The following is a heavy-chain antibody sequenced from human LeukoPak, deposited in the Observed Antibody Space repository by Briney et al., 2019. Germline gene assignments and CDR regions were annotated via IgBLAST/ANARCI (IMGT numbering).Heavy chain of an antibody. CDR3: AKDPRVGSRVATPCH. Sequence: PGGSLRLSCAASGFTFSGHWMSWVRQAPGKGLEWVSAISGSGGSTYYADSVKGRFTISRDNSKSTLFLQMNSLRAEDTAVYYCAKDPRVGSRVATPCHWGQGTLVTVSS. J-gene: IGHJ4*02. V-gene: IGHV3-23*01. D-gene: IGHD5-24*01. CDR2: ISGSGGST. CDR1: GFTFSGHW.